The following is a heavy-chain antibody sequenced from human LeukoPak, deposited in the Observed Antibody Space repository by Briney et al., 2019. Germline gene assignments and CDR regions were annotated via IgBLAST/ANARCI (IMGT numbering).Heavy chain of an antibody. V-gene: IGHV4-59*08. CDR3: ARLPHYYYYGMDV. J-gene: IGHJ6*02. CDR2: IYYSGST. CDR1: GGSISSYY. Sequence: SETLSLTCTVSGGSISSYYWSWIRQPPGKGLEWIGYIYYSGSTNYKPSLKSRVTISVDTSKNQFSLKLSSVTAADTAVYYCARLPHYYYYGMDVWGQGTTVTVSS.